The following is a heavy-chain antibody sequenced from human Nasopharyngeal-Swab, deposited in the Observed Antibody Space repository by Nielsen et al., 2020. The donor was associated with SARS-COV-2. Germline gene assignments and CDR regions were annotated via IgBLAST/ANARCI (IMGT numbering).Heavy chain of an antibody. CDR2: IRVSGSST. D-gene: IGHD1-26*01. J-gene: IGHJ4*02. Sequence: GESLKISCAASGFTFSSSAMSWVRQAPGKGLGWVSTIRVSGSSTYCTDSVKGRFTISRDNSKNTLYLQMNSLRAEDTAVYYCAKVGATFDYWGQGTLVTVSS. V-gene: IGHV3-23*01. CDR1: GFTFSSSA. CDR3: AKVGATFDY.